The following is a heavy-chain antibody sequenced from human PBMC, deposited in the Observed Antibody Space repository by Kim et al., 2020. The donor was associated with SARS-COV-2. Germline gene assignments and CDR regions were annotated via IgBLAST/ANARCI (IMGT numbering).Heavy chain of an antibody. V-gene: IGHV3-23*01. CDR3: AKPGGSYYLAAFDY. Sequence: DSVKGRFTISRDNSKNTLYLQMNSLSAEDTAVYYCAKPGGSYYLAAFDYWGQGTLVTVSS. J-gene: IGHJ4*02. D-gene: IGHD1-26*01.